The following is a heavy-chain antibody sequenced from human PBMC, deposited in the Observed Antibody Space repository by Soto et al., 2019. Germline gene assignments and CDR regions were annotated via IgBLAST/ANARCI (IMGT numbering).Heavy chain of an antibody. J-gene: IGHJ5*02. CDR1: GFTFSNYG. CDR2: ISYDGSNK. CDR3: AKDTCSGGSCYYFDP. D-gene: IGHD2-15*01. Sequence: GSLRLSCAASGFTFSNYGMHWVRQAPGKGLEWVAIISYDGSNKYYQDSVKGRFTISRDSSKNTLYLQMNSLRAEDTAVYYCAKDTCSGGSCYYFDPWGQGTLVTVSS. V-gene: IGHV3-30*18.